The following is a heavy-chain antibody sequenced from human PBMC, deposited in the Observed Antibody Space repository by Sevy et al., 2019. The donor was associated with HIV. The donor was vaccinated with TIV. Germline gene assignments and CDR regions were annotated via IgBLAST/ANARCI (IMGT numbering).Heavy chain of an antibody. D-gene: IGHD3-10*01. J-gene: IGHJ6*02. Sequence: GGCLRLSCAASGFTFSSYWMSWVRQAPGKGLEWVANIKRDGSEKYYVDSVKGRFTISRDNAKNSLYLQMNSLRAEDTAVYYCARDGSGSYRYYYYGMDVWGHGTTVTVSS. V-gene: IGHV3-7*03. CDR2: IKRDGSEK. CDR1: GFTFSSYW. CDR3: ARDGSGSYRYYYYGMDV.